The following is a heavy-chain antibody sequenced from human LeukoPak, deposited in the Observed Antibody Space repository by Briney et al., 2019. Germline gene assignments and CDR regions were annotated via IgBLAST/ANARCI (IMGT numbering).Heavy chain of an antibody. Sequence: GGSLRLSCAASGFTFSSYGMHWVRQAPGKGLEWVAVIWYDGSNKYYADSVKGRFTISRDNSKNTLYLQMNSLRAEDTAVYYCARDGDSSSIDYWGQGTLVTVSS. CDR2: IWYDGSNK. J-gene: IGHJ4*02. CDR3: ARDGDSSSIDY. D-gene: IGHD6-13*01. CDR1: GFTFSSYG. V-gene: IGHV3-33*01.